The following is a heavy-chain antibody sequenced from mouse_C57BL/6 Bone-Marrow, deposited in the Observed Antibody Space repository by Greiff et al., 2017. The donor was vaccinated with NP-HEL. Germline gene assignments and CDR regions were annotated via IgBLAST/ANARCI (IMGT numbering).Heavy chain of an antibody. CDR3: ARRGKRTAQATYYYFDY. V-gene: IGHV1-80*01. J-gene: IGHJ2*01. CDR1: GYAFSSYW. Sequence: QVQLQQSGAELVKPGASVKISCKASGYAFSSYWMNWVKQRPGKGLEWIGQIYPGDGDTNYNGKFKGKATLTADKSSSTAYMQLSSLTSEDSAVYFCARRGKRTAQATYYYFDYWGQGTTLTVSS. CDR2: IYPGDGDT. D-gene: IGHD3-2*02.